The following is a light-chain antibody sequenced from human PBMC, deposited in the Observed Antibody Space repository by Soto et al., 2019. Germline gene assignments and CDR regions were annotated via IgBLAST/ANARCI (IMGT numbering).Light chain of an antibody. J-gene: IGKJ5*01. CDR3: QQYWKWPIT. CDR2: RAS. V-gene: IGKV3-15*01. Sequence: EIVMTQSPATLSVSPGESATLSCRASQTVSSLLAWYQQKPGQAPRLLIYRASTRAAGLPDRFSGSGSGTEFTLIISSLQSEDFAVYYCQQYWKWPITFGQGTRLEIK. CDR1: QTVSSL.